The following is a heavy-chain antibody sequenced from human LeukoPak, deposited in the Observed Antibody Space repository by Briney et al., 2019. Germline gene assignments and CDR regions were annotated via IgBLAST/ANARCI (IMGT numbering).Heavy chain of an antibody. Sequence: GGSLRLSCAASGFTFSSYAMSWVRQAPGKGLEWVSAISGSGGSTYYADSVKGRFTISRDNSKNTLYLQMNSLRAEDTAVYYCAKSGYCSSTSCYVLDWFDPWGQGTLVNFSS. CDR2: ISGSGGST. CDR3: AKSGYCSSTSCYVLDWFDP. CDR1: GFTFSSYA. J-gene: IGHJ5*02. D-gene: IGHD2-2*01. V-gene: IGHV3-23*01.